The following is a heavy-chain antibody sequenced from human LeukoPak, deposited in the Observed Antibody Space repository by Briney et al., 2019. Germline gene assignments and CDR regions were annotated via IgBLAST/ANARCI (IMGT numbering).Heavy chain of an antibody. J-gene: IGHJ4*02. CDR2: ISYDGSNK. V-gene: IGHV3-30*18. CDR3: AKDRQQWLVIDG. D-gene: IGHD6-19*01. Sequence: GRSPRLSCAGFGLTFISYGMRSARPAPGEGLGWVAVISYDGSNKYYADSVKGRFTISRDNSKNTLYLQMNSLRAEDTAVYYCAKDRQQWLVIDGWGQGTLVTVSS. CDR1: GLTFISYG.